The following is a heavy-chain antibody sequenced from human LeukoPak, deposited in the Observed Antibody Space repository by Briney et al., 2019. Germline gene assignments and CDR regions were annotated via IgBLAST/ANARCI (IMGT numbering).Heavy chain of an antibody. CDR1: GGSISSYC. CDR2: IYYSGST. Sequence: PSETLSLTCTVSGGSISSYCWSWIRQPPGKGLEWIGYIYYSGSTNYNPSLKSRVTIPVDTSKNQFSLKLSSVTAADTAVYYCARAGDERWLQFGGAFDIWGQGTMVTVSS. D-gene: IGHD5-24*01. J-gene: IGHJ3*02. V-gene: IGHV4-59*01. CDR3: ARAGDERWLQFGGAFDI.